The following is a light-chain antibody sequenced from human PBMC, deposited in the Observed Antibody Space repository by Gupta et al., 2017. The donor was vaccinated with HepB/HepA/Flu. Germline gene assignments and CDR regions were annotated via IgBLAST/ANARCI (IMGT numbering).Light chain of an antibody. Sequence: PLLPLLSLSGSPGPPITISCTGTSSDVGGFDYVSWYQQYPGKAPKVMIYDVSNRPSGVSNRFSGPKSGNTASLTISGLQAEDEADYYCSSYTSGSTLVVFGGGTKLTVL. CDR1: SSDVGGFDY. J-gene: IGLJ2*01. CDR3: SSYTSGSTLVV. CDR2: DVS. V-gene: IGLV2-14*01.